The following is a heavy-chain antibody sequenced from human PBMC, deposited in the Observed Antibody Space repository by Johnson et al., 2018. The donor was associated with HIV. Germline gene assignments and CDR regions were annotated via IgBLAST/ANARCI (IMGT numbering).Heavy chain of an antibody. CDR1: GFSFSSYA. Sequence: QVQLVESGGGVVQPGRSLRLSCAASGFSFSSYAMHWVRQAPGKGLEWVTVISYDGGLKYYADSVKGRFPLSRDTSKNTLSLQMNSLRAEDTAVYYCAKDQWSSSWTNDAFDIWGQGTMVTVSS. D-gene: IGHD6-13*01. V-gene: IGHV3-30*04. CDR3: AKDQWSSSWTNDAFDI. J-gene: IGHJ3*02. CDR2: ISYDGGLK.